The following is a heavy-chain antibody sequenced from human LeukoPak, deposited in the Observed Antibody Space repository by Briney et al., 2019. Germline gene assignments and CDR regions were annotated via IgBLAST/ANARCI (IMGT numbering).Heavy chain of an antibody. Sequence: GGSLRLSCAASGFTFRSHSMQWVRQAPGKGLEWVSSISSSNDFIYYADSVKGRFTISRDNAKNSLYLQMNSLRAEDTAVYYCARANSMDYYDSGAPIDYWGQGTLVTVSS. CDR2: ISSSNDFI. CDR1: GFTFRSHS. J-gene: IGHJ4*02. V-gene: IGHV3-21*01. D-gene: IGHD3-22*01. CDR3: ARANSMDYYDSGAPIDY.